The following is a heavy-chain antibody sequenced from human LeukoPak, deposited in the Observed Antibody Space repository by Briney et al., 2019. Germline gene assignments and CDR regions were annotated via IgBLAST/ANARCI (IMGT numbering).Heavy chain of an antibody. J-gene: IGHJ5*02. CDR1: GYSISSGYY. Sequence: SETLSLTCAASGYSISSGYYWGWIRQPPGKGLEWIGSIYHSGSTYYNPSLKSRVTISVDTSKNQFSLKLSSVTAADTAVYYCARQQQYYDFWSGYYRFDPWGQGTLVTVSS. D-gene: IGHD3-3*01. CDR3: ARQQQYYDFWSGYYRFDP. V-gene: IGHV4-38-2*01. CDR2: IYHSGST.